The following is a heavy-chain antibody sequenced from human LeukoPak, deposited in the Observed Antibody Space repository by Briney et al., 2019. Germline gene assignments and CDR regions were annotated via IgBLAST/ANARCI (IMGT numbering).Heavy chain of an antibody. J-gene: IGHJ3*02. V-gene: IGHV3-74*01. CDR2: INSDGDYP. CDR1: GFTFSSYG. CDR3: AIQIDAFDI. Sequence: PGGSPRLSCAASGFTFSSYGMHWVRQGPGKGLVWVSRINSDGDYPSYADSVRGRFTISRDSAKNTLYLQMNSLRADDTAVYYCAIQIDAFDIWGRGTMVTVSS. D-gene: IGHD1-1*01.